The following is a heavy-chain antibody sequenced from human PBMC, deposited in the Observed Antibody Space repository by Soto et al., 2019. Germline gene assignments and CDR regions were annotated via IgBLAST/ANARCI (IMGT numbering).Heavy chain of an antibody. J-gene: IGHJ6*02. V-gene: IGHV1-69*08. CDR1: GGTFSSYT. CDR2: IIPILGIA. D-gene: IGHD2-15*01. Sequence: QVQLVQSGAEVKKPGSSVKVSCKASGGTFSSYTISWVRQAPGQGLEWMGRIIPILGIADYAQNFQGRVTITADKPMSTAYMELSSLRSEDTAVYYCAREQVILGTYGMDVWGQGTTVTVSS. CDR3: AREQVILGTYGMDV.